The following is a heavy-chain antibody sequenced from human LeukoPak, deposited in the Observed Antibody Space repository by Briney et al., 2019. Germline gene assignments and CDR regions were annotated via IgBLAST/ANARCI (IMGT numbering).Heavy chain of an antibody. Sequence: QAGGSLRLSCAASGFTFRNSYIHWVRQAPGKGLVWVSRIDIDGNTSYADPVKGRFTISRDNAKNTVYLQMNSLRADDTAVYYCARDMNYNLDYWGQGNLVTVSP. CDR2: IDIDGNT. CDR3: ARDMNYNLDY. V-gene: IGHV3-74*01. D-gene: IGHD1-7*01. CDR1: GFTFRNSY. J-gene: IGHJ4*02.